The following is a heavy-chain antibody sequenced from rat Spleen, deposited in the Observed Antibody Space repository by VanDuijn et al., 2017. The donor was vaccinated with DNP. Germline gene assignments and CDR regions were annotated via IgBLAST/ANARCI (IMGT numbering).Heavy chain of an antibody. Sequence: EVQLVETGGGLVQPGRSLKLSCAASGFTFSDYYMAWVRQAPTEGLECVAYISYHGGSTYYGDSVKGRFTISRDNAKTTLYLQMNSLRSEDMATYYCARWGGDYFDYWGQGVMVTVSS. CDR1: GFTFSDYY. J-gene: IGHJ2*01. CDR2: ISYHGGST. CDR3: ARWGGDYFDY. V-gene: IGHV5-22*01.